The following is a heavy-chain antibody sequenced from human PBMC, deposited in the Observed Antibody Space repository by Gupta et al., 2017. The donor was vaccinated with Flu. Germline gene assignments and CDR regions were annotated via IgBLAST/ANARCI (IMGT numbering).Heavy chain of an antibody. CDR1: GYSISSGYY. CDR3: ARAEARVGATRGHWFDP. V-gene: IGHV4-38-2*01. CDR2: IYHSGST. J-gene: IGHJ5*02. Sequence: QVQLQESGPGLVKPSETLSLTCAVSGYSISSGYYWGWIRQPPGKGLEWIGSIYHSGSTYYNPSLKSRVTISVDTSKNQFSLNLSSVTAADTAVYYCARAEARVGATRGHWFDPWGQGTLVTVSS. D-gene: IGHD1-26*01.